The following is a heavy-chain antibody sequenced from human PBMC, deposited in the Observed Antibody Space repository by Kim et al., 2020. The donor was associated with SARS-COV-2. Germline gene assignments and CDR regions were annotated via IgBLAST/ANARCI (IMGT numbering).Heavy chain of an antibody. CDR3: ARGLGPSSSLGFDP. D-gene: IGHD6-13*01. J-gene: IGHJ5*02. Sequence: PTRRSRVTISEDTSKNQFSLKLSSVTAADTAVYYCARGLGPSSSLGFDPWGQGTLVTVSS. V-gene: IGHV4-59*09.